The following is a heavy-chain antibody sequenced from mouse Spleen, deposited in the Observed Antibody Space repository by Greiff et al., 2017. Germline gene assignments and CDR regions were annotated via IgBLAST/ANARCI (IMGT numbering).Heavy chain of an antibody. D-gene: IGHD1-1*01. CDR2: ISSGGSYT. V-gene: IGHV5-2*01. CDR1: EYEFPSHD. CDR3: ARHSLYYYGSSYWFAY. Sequence: EVQLQESGGGLVQPGESLKLSCESNEYEFPSHDMSWVRKTPEKRLEWVATISSGGSYTYYPDSVKGRFTISRDNAKNTLYLQMSSLRSEDTAMYYCARHSLYYYGSSYWFAYWGQGTLVTVSA. J-gene: IGHJ3*01.